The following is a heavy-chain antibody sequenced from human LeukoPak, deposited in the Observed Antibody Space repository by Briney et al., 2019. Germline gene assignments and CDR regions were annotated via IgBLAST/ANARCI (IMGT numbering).Heavy chain of an antibody. V-gene: IGHV3-30*18. CDR2: ISYDVGKK. J-gene: IGHJ4*02. CDR3: AKDDYYDTSGYRD. D-gene: IGHD3-22*01. Sequence: GGSLRLSCAASGFTFSSYGMHWVRQAPGKGLEWVAVISYDVGKKYYADSVKGRFTISRDDSKNTLYLQMNSLRAEDTAVYYCAKDDYYDTSGYRDWGQGTLVTVSS. CDR1: GFTFSSYG.